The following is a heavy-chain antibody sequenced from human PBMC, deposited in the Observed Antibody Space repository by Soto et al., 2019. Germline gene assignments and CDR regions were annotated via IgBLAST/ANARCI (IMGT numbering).Heavy chain of an antibody. V-gene: IGHV1-69*06. CDR3: ARYYYGSGSTTTPHYSSGAT. D-gene: IGHD3-10*01. CDR2: IIPIFGTA. Sequence: QVQLVQSGAEVKKPGSSVKVSCKASGGTFSSYAISWVRQAPGQGLEWMGGIIPIFGTANYAQKFQGRVTMTADKSTSTAYMELSSLRSEDTAVYYSARYYYGSGSTTTPHYSSGATWGQGTLVTVSS. CDR1: GGTFSSYA. J-gene: IGHJ5*02.